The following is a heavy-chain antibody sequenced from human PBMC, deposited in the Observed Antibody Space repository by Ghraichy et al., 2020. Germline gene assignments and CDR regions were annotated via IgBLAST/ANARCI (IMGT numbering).Heavy chain of an antibody. CDR1: GYTFTTYG. CDR3: ARDHYDIGTYLDDAFDI. CDR2: ISTYKGDT. D-gene: IGHD3-22*01. Sequence: ASVKVSCKASGYTFTTYGISWVRQAPGQGLEWMGWISTYKGDTNYAQNLQGRVTMTTDTSASTAYMELRSLRSDDTAVYYCARDHYDIGTYLDDAFDIWGQGTMVTVSS. V-gene: IGHV1-18*01. J-gene: IGHJ3*02.